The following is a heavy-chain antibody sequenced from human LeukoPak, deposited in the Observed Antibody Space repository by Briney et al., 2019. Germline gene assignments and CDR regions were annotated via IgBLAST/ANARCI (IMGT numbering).Heavy chain of an antibody. CDR2: VYYSGST. Sequence: PSETLSLTCTVPGDSITSYYWSWIRQPPGKGLEWIGYVYYSGSTSYNPSLKSRVTISVDTSKKQFSLRLSSVTAADTALYYCARKGSNWSTQFDYWGQGTLVTVSS. J-gene: IGHJ4*02. D-gene: IGHD6-13*01. CDR1: GDSITSYY. V-gene: IGHV4-59*08. CDR3: ARKGSNWSTQFDY.